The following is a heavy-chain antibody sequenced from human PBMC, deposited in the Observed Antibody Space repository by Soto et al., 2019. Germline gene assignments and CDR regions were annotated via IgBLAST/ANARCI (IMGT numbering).Heavy chain of an antibody. V-gene: IGHV4-61*08. D-gene: IGHD6-13*01. CDR3: ASSNIAAAGFYYYGMDV. Sequence: SETHSLTCTFSGFNIISGDYYWSWIRKPPGKGLEWIGYIYYSGSTNYNPSLKSRVTISVDTSKNQFSLNLSSVTAADTAVYYCASSNIAAAGFYYYGMDVWGRGTTVTVSS. J-gene: IGHJ6*02. CDR2: IYYSGST. CDR1: GFNIISGDYY.